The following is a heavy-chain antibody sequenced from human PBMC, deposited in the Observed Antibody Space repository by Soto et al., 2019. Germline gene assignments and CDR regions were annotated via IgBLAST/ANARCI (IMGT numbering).Heavy chain of an antibody. D-gene: IGHD5-18*01. CDR1: EFNCIGYA. Sequence: GVSNRVSSRAAEFNCIGYAGHWVSKEPGKGLEWVAVISYDGSNKYYADSVKGRFTISRDNSKNTLYLQMNSLRAEDTAVYYCARDPLWGTAMVLWYFDLWGRGTLVTVSS. CDR3: ARDPLWGTAMVLWYFDL. CDR2: ISYDGSNK. V-gene: IGHV3-30-3*01. J-gene: IGHJ2*01.